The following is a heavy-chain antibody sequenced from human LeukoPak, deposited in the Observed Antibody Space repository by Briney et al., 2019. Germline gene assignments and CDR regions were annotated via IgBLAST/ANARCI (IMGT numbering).Heavy chain of an antibody. D-gene: IGHD6-19*01. Sequence: GGSLRLSCAASGFTFSSYGMHWVRQAPGKGLEWVANIKQDGSEKYYVDSVKGRFTISRDNAKNSLYLQMNSLRAEDTAVYYCAKTSGWYFSNAFDIWGQGTMVTVSS. CDR1: GFTFSSYG. CDR2: IKQDGSEK. J-gene: IGHJ3*02. CDR3: AKTSGWYFSNAFDI. V-gene: IGHV3-7*01.